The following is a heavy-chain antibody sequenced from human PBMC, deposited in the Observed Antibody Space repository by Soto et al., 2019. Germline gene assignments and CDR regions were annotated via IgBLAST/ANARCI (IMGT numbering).Heavy chain of an antibody. CDR2: IYHSGST. Sequence: ETLSLTCAVSGYSISSGYSWGWIRQPPGKGLEWIGSIYHSGSTYYNPSLKSRVTISADPSKNQFSLKLSSVTAADTAVYYCARVKTYYYDSSGYYYSDRTWDHFDYWGQGSLLTVSS. V-gene: IGHV4-38-2*01. J-gene: IGHJ4*02. D-gene: IGHD3-22*01. CDR3: ARVKTYYYDSSGYYYSDRTWDHFDY. CDR1: GYSISSGYS.